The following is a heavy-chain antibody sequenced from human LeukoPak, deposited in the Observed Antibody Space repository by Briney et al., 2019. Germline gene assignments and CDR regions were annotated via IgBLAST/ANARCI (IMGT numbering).Heavy chain of an antibody. J-gene: IGHJ4*02. V-gene: IGHV3-21*01. CDR2: ISSSSSYI. Sequence: GGSLRLSCAASGFTFSSYSMNWVRQAPGKGLEWVSSISSSSSYIYYADSVKGRFTISRDNAKNSLYLQMNSLRAEDTAVYYCARDQVATTYFDYWGQGTLVTVSS. CDR1: GFTFSSYS. CDR3: ARDQVATTYFDY. D-gene: IGHD5-12*01.